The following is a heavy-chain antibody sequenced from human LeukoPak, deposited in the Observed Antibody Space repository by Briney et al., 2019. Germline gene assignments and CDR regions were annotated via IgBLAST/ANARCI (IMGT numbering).Heavy chain of an antibody. J-gene: IGHJ6*02. CDR2: INHSGST. Sequence: NPSETLSLTCAVYGGSFSGYYWSWIRQPPGKGLEWIGEINHSGSTNYNPSLKSRVTISVDTSKNQFSLKLSSVTAADTAVYYCARGSRLGLTRRVGMDVWGQGTTVTVSS. D-gene: IGHD4-23*01. CDR1: GGSFSGYY. V-gene: IGHV4-34*01. CDR3: ARGSRLGLTRRVGMDV.